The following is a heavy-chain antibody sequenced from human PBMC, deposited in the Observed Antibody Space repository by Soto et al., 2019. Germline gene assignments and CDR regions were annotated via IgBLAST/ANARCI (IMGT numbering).Heavy chain of an antibody. CDR3: AKGVAVAGTYHYYGMDV. CDR1: GFTFRSRG. V-gene: IGHV3-30*18. D-gene: IGHD6-13*01. J-gene: IGHJ6*02. Sequence: GGSLRLSCAASGFTFRSRGMHWVRQAPGKGLEWVGVITYDGSNKYYADSVKGRFTISRDNSKNTLYLEMNSLRAEDTAVYSCAKGVAVAGTYHYYGMDVWGQGTTVTGSS. CDR2: ITYDGSNK.